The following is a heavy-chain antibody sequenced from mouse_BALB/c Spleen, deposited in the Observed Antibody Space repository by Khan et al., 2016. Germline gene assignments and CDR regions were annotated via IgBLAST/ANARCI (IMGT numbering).Heavy chain of an antibody. J-gene: IGHJ1*01. CDR3: ATYRYSYGSSRYFDV. V-gene: IGHV9-3-1*01. CDR2: INTYSGES. Sequence: QIQLVQSGPELKKPGKTVKISCKAAGYTFTNYGMNWVKQAPGKGLKWMGWINTYSGESTYADDFKGRFAFSLETSANTAYLQINNLKNEDTATYCGATYRYSYGSSRYFDVWGAGTTVTVSS. D-gene: IGHD1-1*01. CDR1: GYTFTNYG.